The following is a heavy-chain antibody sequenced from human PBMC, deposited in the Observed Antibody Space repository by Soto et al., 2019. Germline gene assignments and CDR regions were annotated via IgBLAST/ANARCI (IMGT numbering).Heavy chain of an antibody. J-gene: IGHJ4*02. CDR1: AFTFSNYA. CDR3: AKDLNPGTTTLGFGY. D-gene: IGHD1-7*01. V-gene: IGHV3-23*01. Sequence: EVQLLESGGGLVQPGGSLRLSCAASAFTFSNYAMNWVRQAPGKGLEWVSAISSGGSSAYYADSVKGRFTIARDNSKNTLYLQMNSLRVEDTAVYYCAKDLNPGTTTLGFGYWGPGTLVTVSS. CDR2: ISSGGSSA.